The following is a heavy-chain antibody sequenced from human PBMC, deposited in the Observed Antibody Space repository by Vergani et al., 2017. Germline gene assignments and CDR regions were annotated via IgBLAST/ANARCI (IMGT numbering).Heavy chain of an antibody. CDR2: IKNTGDNT. Sequence: EVQLLQSEGAVVQPGGSLRLSCVASGFTVCSHAMSWVRQGHGLGLEWVSSIKNTGDNTHYADFVKGRFTISRDNSKNTLYLQINSLRVEDTAVYYCGRGSDNYNWGQGTLVTVSS. V-gene: IGHV3-23*01. D-gene: IGHD5-24*01. CDR3: GRGSDNYN. J-gene: IGHJ4*02. CDR1: GFTVCSHA.